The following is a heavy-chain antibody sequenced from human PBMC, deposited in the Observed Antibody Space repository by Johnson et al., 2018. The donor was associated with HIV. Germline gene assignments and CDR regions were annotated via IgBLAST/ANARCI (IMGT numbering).Heavy chain of an antibody. D-gene: IGHD6-19*01. CDR2: IRSKAYGGTT. CDR3: TRDFSSGWYSARVAFDI. CDR1: GFTSGDYA. V-gene: IGHV3-49*04. Sequence: VQLVESGGGLVQPGRSLRLSCTTSGFTSGDYAMNWVRQAPGKGLEWVGFIRSKAYGGTTQYAASVKGRFTISRDDSKSIAYLQMNSLKTEDTAVYYCTRDFSSGWYSARVAFDIWGQGTRVTVSS. J-gene: IGHJ3*02.